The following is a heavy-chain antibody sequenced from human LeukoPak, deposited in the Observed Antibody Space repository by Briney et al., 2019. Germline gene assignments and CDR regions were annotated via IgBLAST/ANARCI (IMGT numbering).Heavy chain of an antibody. CDR2: INPNSGGT. V-gene: IGHV1-2*02. CDR3: ARGLRYFDWLLPHYGMDV. Sequence: ASVKVSCKASGYTFTGYYMHWVRQAPGQGLEWMGWINPNSGGTNYAQKFQGRVTMTRDTSISTAYMELSSLRSEDTAVYYCARGLRYFDWLLPHYGMDVWGQGTTVTVSS. J-gene: IGHJ6*02. D-gene: IGHD3-9*01. CDR1: GYTFTGYY.